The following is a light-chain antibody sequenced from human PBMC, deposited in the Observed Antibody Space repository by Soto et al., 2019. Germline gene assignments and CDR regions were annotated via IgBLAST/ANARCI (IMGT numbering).Light chain of an antibody. CDR3: QTWGTGIPV. V-gene: IGLV4-69*01. CDR2: LNSDGSH. Sequence: QSVLPQSPSTSASLGASVKLTCTLSSGHSSYGIAWHQQQPEKGPRYLMKLNSDGSHSKGDGIPDRFSGSSSGAERYLTISSLQSEDEADYYCQTWGTGIPVFGGGTQLTVL. J-gene: IGLJ7*01. CDR1: SGHSSYG.